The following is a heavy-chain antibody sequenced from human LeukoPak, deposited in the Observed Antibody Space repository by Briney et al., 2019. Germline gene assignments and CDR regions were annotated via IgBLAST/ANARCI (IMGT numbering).Heavy chain of an antibody. Sequence: SETLSLTCTVSGGSISSGGNYWSWIRQHPGKGLEWIGYIYYSGSTYYNPSLKSRVTISVDTSKNQFSLKLTSVTAADTAVYYCARAVYDSSALDYWGQGTLVTVSS. CDR1: GGSISSGGNY. CDR3: ARAVYDSSALDY. CDR2: IYYSGST. D-gene: IGHD6-13*01. J-gene: IGHJ4*02. V-gene: IGHV4-31*03.